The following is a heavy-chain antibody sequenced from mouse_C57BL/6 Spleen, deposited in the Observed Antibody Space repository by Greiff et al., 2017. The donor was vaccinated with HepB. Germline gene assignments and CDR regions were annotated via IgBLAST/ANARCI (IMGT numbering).Heavy chain of an antibody. CDR3: TRYLLLRRGFDY. V-gene: IGHV1-15*01. CDR1: GYTFTDYE. D-gene: IGHD1-1*01. J-gene: IGHJ2*01. Sequence: QVQLQQSGAELVRPGASVTLSCKASGYTFTDYEMHWVKQTPVHGLEWIGAIDPETGGTAYSQKFKGKAILTADKSSSTAYMELRSLTSEDSAVYYCTRYLLLRRGFDYWGQGTTLTVSS. CDR2: IDPETGGT.